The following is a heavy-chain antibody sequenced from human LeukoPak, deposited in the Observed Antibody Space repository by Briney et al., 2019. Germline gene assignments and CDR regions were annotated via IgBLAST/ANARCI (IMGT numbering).Heavy chain of an antibody. CDR2: IYYSGYT. CDR1: GGSISTYY. J-gene: IGHJ5*02. D-gene: IGHD4-11*01. V-gene: IGHV4-59*08. CDR3: ARGWVTVTYNWFDP. Sequence: SETLSLTCTVSGGSISTYYWSWIRQPPGRGLEWIGYIYYSGYTNYNPSLKSRVTISVDTSKNQFSLKLSSVTAADTAVYYCARGWVTVTYNWFDPWGQGTLVTVSS.